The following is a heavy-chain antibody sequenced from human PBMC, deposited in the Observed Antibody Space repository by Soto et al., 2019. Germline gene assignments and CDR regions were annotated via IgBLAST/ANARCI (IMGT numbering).Heavy chain of an antibody. CDR1: GGTFSTYT. CDR3: ARMIRDGFDP. V-gene: IGHV1-69*16. D-gene: IGHD3-16*01. Sequence: QVQLVQSGAEVRKPGSSVKVSCKASGGTFSTYTFSWVRQAPGQGLEWMGGIIPILATPYYAQKFQGRVTITADESTSTAYMELNSLRSEDTAVYYCARMIRDGFDPWGQGTLVTVSS. CDR2: IIPILATP. J-gene: IGHJ5*02.